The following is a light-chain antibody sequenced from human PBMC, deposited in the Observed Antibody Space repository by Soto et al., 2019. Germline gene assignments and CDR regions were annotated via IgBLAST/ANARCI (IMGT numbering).Light chain of an antibody. CDR2: GNR. CDR1: ISNLGAGYD. V-gene: IGLV1-40*01. Sequence: QSVLTQPPSVSGVPGQRVTISCTGNISNLGAGYDVHWYQQLPGAAPKLVVFGNRNRPSGVPERFSGSKSGTSASLAITGLQAEDEADYYCQAYDYSLTAVVFGGGTQLTVL. J-gene: IGLJ3*02. CDR3: QAYDYSLTAVV.